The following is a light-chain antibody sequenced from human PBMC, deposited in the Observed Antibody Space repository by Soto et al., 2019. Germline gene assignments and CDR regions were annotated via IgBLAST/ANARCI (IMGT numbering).Light chain of an antibody. CDR2: DAS. CDR3: QQYNFYYT. V-gene: IGKV1-5*01. J-gene: IGKJ2*01. Sequence: DMQMTQSPSTLSASVGDRVTITCRASQSISRWLAWYQQKPGKVPRLLIYDASSLKSGVPSRFSGSGSGTEFTLTVDSLQPDDFATYYCQQYNFYYTFGQGTKVDIK. CDR1: QSISRW.